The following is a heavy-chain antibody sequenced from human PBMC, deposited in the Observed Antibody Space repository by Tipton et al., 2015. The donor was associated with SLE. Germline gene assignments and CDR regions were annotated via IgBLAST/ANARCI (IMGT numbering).Heavy chain of an antibody. CDR3: ARHVLVRDWLDP. Sequence: TLSLTCTVSGDSFKSGSYYWSWIRQPAGKGLEWIGRIYTSGSTNYNPSLKSRVTISVDTSKNQFSLKLTSVTAADTAVYYCARHVLVRDWLDPWGQGTLVTVSS. CDR2: IYTSGST. CDR1: GDSFKSGSYY. D-gene: IGHD2-2*01. J-gene: IGHJ5*02. V-gene: IGHV4-61*02.